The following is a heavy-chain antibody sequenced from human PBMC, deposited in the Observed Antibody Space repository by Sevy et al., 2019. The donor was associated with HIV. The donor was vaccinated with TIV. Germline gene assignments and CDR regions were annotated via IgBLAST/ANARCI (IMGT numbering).Heavy chain of an antibody. V-gene: IGHV3-48*02. CDR3: ARQKWETLDYYGSGSPLYYFDY. CDR2: ISSSSSTI. CDR1: GFTFSSYS. Sequence: GGSLRLSCAASGFTFSSYSMNWVRQAPGKGLEWVSYISSSSSTIYYADSVKGRFTISRDNAKNSLYLQMNSLRDEDTAVYYCARQKWETLDYYGSGSPLYYFDYWGQGTMVTVSS. D-gene: IGHD3-10*01. J-gene: IGHJ4*02.